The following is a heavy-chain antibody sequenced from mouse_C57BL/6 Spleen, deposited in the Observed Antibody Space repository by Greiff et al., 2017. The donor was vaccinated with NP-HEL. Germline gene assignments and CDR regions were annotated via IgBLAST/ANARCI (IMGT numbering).Heavy chain of an antibody. CDR2: IYPGDGDT. V-gene: IGHV1-82*01. Sequence: VQLQQSGPELVKPGASVKISCKASGYAFSSSWMNWVKQRPGKGLEWIGRIYPGDGDTNYNGKFKGKATLTADKSSSTAYMQLSSLTSEDSAVYFCARKTTVVGDFDVWGTGTTVTVSS. D-gene: IGHD1-1*01. CDR1: GYAFSSSW. CDR3: ARKTTVVGDFDV. J-gene: IGHJ1*03.